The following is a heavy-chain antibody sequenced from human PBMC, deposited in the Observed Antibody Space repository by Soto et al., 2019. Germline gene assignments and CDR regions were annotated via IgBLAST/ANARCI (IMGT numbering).Heavy chain of an antibody. J-gene: IGHJ6*03. Sequence: ASVKVSCKASGYTFTSYAMHWVRQAPGQRLEWMGWISAGNGNTKYSQKFQGRVTITRDTSASTAYMELSSLRSEDTAVYYCARDAVVPAAIGYYSYMDVWGKGTTVTVSS. CDR2: ISAGNGNT. CDR3: ARDAVVPAAIGYYSYMDV. CDR1: GYTFTSYA. V-gene: IGHV1-3*01. D-gene: IGHD2-2*02.